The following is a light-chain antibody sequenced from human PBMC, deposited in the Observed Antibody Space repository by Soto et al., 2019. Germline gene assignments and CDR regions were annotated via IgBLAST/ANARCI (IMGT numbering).Light chain of an antibody. CDR2: GIS. J-gene: IGKJ4*01. V-gene: IGKV3-11*01. CDR3: QQRSDWLT. Sequence: EIVLTQSPATLSVSPGERSTLSCRASQSVNSNYLAWYQQKPGQAPRLLIYGISKRATDIPDRFSGSGSGTDFTLSISSLEPEDFAVYYCQQRSDWLTFGGGTKVDIK. CDR1: QSVNSNY.